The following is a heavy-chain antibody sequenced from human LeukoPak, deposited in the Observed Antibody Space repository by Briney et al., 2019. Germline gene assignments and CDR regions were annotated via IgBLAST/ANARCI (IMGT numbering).Heavy chain of an antibody. CDR2: IYYSGST. CDR1: GYSISSGYY. J-gene: IGHJ4*02. D-gene: IGHD6-13*01. CDR3: ARDLGPKYSSSWYDY. Sequence: PSETLSLTCAVSGYSISSGYYWSWIRQPPGKGLEWIGYIYYSGSTNYNPSLKSRVTISVDTSKNQFSLKLSSVTAADTAVYYCARDLGPKYSSSWYDYWGQGTLVTVSS. V-gene: IGHV4-61*01.